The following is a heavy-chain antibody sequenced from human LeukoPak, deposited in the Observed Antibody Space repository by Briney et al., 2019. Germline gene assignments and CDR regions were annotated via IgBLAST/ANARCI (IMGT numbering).Heavy chain of an antibody. CDR3: ARRYYGILTGYYASDY. V-gene: IGHV4-59*08. D-gene: IGHD3-9*01. Sequence: SETLSLTCTVSGGSISSYYWSWIRQPPGKGLEWIGYIYYSGSTNYNPSLKSRVTISVDTSKNQFSLKLSSVTAADTAVYYCARRYYGILTGYYASDYWGQGTLVTVSS. CDR2: IYYSGST. J-gene: IGHJ4*02. CDR1: GGSISSYY.